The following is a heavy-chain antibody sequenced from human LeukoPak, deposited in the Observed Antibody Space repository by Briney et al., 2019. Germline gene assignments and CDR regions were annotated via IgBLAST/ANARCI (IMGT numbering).Heavy chain of an antibody. J-gene: IGHJ6*02. V-gene: IGHV1-18*01. CDR2: ISAYNGNT. Sequence: GASVKVSCKASGYTFTRYDISWVRQAPGQGLEWMGGISAYNGNTNSAQKLRGRVTMTTDTSTSTAYMELRSLRSDDTAVYYCARGGDSNGYYYYGMDVWGQGTTVTVSS. D-gene: IGHD4-11*01. CDR1: GYTFTRYD. CDR3: ARGGDSNGYYYYGMDV.